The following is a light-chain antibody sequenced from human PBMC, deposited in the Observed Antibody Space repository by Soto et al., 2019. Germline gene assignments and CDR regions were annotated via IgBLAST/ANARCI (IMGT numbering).Light chain of an antibody. CDR1: QSVSSF. V-gene: IGKV3-11*01. Sequence: EIVLTQSPPTLPWAPGDRATLSCRASQSVSSFLAWYQQKPGQAPRLLIYDASNRATGIPARFSGSGSGTDFTLTISSLEPEDFAVYYCQQRSNWPPSTFGQGTRLEIK. CDR3: QQRSNWPPST. J-gene: IGKJ5*01. CDR2: DAS.